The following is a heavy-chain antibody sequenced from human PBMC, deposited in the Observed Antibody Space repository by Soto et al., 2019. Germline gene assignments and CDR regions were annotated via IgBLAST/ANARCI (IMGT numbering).Heavy chain of an antibody. J-gene: IGHJ4*02. CDR3: AGVERAYCGGDCYDY. D-gene: IGHD2-21*01. CDR1: GFTFSSYS. CDR2: ISSSSSYI. V-gene: IGHV3-21*01. Sequence: EVQLVESGGGLVQPGGSLRLSCAASGFTFSSYSMNWVRQAPGKGLEWVSSISSSSSYIYYADSVKGRFTISRDNAKNSMYLQMNSLRAEDTAVYDWAGVERAYCGGDCYDYWGQGTLVTVSS.